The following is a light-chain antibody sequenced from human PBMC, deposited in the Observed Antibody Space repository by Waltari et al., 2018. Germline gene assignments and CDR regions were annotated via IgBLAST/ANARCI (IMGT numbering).Light chain of an antibody. CDR3: CSYAGSSRYV. J-gene: IGLJ1*01. CDR2: EVN. V-gene: IGLV2-23*02. Sequence: QSALTQPASVSGSPGQPVTLSCTGTSNDVGTYNLVSWHHQQPGKAPKLMIFEVNKRPSVVSDRFSGSKSGNTASLTISGLQAEDEADYYCCSYAGSSRYVFGTGTKVTVL. CDR1: SNDVGTYNL.